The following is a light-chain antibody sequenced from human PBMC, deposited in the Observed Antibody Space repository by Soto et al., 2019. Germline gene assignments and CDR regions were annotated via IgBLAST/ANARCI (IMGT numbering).Light chain of an antibody. V-gene: IGKV3-20*01. CDR3: QQYGSSPPYT. CDR2: GAS. CDR1: QSVSSSY. J-gene: IGKJ2*01. Sequence: EIVLTQSPGTLSLSPGERATLSCRASQSVSSSYLAWYQQKPGQAPRLLIYGASSRATGIPDRFSGSGSGTDFTLTISRLEPEDFAVYYCQQYGSSPPYTFVQGTKVEIK.